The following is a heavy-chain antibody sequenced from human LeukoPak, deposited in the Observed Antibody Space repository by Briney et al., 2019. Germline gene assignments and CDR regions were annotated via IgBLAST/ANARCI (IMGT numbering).Heavy chain of an antibody. V-gene: IGHV3-48*02. D-gene: IGHD2-21*02. J-gene: IGHJ4*02. CDR3: ARVPELCGGDCYSFFDY. CDR2: ISSSSSTI. Sequence: PGGSLRLSCAASGFTFSSYSMNWVRQAPGKGLEGVSYISSSSSTIYYADSVKGRFTISRDNAKNSLYLQMNSLRDEDTAVYYCARVPELCGGDCYSFFDYWGQGTLVTVSS. CDR1: GFTFSSYS.